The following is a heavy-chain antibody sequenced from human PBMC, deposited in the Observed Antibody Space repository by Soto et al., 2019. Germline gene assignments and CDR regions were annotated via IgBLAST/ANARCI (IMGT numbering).Heavy chain of an antibody. V-gene: IGHV2-5*02. CDR1: GFSLSSSGVG. CDR3: AHRRGIGYGSVKLDSFDP. J-gene: IGHJ5*02. Sequence: QITLKESGPTLVKPTQTLTLTCTFSGFSLSSSGVGVGWIRQPPGKALEWLALIYWDDDKRYSQSLKTRLTITTDXXTXQXXLTMPNVDPVHTATYYCAHRRGIGYGSVKLDSFDPWGQGTLVTVSS. D-gene: IGHD3-10*01. CDR2: IYWDDDK.